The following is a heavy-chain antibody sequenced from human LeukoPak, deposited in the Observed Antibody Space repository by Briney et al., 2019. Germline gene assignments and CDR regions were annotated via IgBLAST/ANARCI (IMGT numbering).Heavy chain of an antibody. J-gene: IGHJ4*02. V-gene: IGHV4-34*01. CDR1: GFTFSNAW. CDR3: ARGPVAEYCSGGSCYSEGFDFDY. D-gene: IGHD2-15*01. Sequence: GSLRLSCAASGFTFSNAWMSWIRQPPGKGLEWIGEINHSGSTNYNPSLKSRVTISVDTSKNQFSLKLSSVTAADTAVYYCARGPVAEYCSGGSCYSEGFDFDYWGQGTLVTVSS. CDR2: INHSGST.